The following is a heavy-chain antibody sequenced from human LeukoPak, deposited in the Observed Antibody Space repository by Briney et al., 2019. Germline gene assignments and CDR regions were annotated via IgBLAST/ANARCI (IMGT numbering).Heavy chain of an antibody. D-gene: IGHD6-19*01. CDR3: AKGGPSGWPYYYYGMDV. CDR1: GFTFSSYA. J-gene: IGHJ6*02. Sequence: GGSLRLSCAASGFTFSSYAMSWVCQAPGKGLEWVSAISGSGGSTYYADSVKGRFTISRDNSKNTLYLQMNSLRAEDTAVYYCAKGGPSGWPYYYYGMDVWGQGTTVTVSS. CDR2: ISGSGGST. V-gene: IGHV3-23*01.